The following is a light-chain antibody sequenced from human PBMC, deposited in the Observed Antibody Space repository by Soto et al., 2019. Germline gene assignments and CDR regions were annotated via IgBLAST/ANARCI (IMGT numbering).Light chain of an antibody. Sequence: QSVLTQPASVSGSPGQSITISCTGTSSDVGSYNLVSWYQQHPGKAPKLMIYEVTKRPSGVSNRFSGSKSGNTASLTISGLQAEDEGDYHCCSQAGNVIFGGGTKLTVL. J-gene: IGLJ2*01. CDR3: CSQAGNVI. CDR2: EVT. CDR1: SSDVGSYNL. V-gene: IGLV2-23*02.